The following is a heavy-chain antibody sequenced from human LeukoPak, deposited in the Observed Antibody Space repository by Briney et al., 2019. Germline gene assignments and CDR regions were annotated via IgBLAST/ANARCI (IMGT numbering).Heavy chain of an antibody. V-gene: IGHV1-18*01. CDR1: GYTFTSYG. CDR3: ARSLLEMATITGDY. Sequence: ASVKVSCKASGYTFTSYGISWVRQAPGQGLEWMGWISAYNGNTNYAQKFQGRVTMTRDTSISTAYMELSRLRSDDTAVYYCARSLLEMATITGDYWGQGTLVTVSS. D-gene: IGHD5-24*01. CDR2: ISAYNGNT. J-gene: IGHJ4*02.